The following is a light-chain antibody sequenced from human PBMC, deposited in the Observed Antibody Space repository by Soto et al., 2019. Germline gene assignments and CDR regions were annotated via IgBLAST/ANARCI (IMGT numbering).Light chain of an antibody. J-gene: IGKJ3*01. CDR2: GAS. CDR1: QSVSSSY. V-gene: IGKV3-20*01. Sequence: EIVLTQSPGTLSLSPGERATLSCRASQSVSSSYLAWYQQKPGQAPRLLIYGASSRATGIPDTFSGSGSGTDFTLTISRLEPEDFAVYYFQQYGSSPFTFGPGTKVDIK. CDR3: QQYGSSPFT.